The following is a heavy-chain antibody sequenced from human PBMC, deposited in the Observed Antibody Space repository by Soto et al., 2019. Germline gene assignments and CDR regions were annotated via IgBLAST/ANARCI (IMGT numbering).Heavy chain of an antibody. CDR1: GFSLRDYG. CDR2: VSDDGSEQ. D-gene: IGHD1-26*01. CDR3: ARDPTGGYFHYDY. J-gene: IGHJ4*02. V-gene: IGHV3-30*17. Sequence: GSLRLSCAASGFSLRDYGMHWVRQAPGKGLEYVAAVSDDGSEQYYADSVRGRFTISRDNSKNTVYLQLDSLTTGDTAVYYCARDPTGGYFHYDYWGQGA.